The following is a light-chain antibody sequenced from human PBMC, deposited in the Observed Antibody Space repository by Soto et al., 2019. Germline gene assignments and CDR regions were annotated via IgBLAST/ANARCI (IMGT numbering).Light chain of an antibody. Sequence: EIVLTQSPGTLSLSPGERATLSCRASQSISSSYLAWYQQKPGQAPRLLIYDASSRATGIPDRFSGSGSGTDFTLTISRLEPEDFAVYYCQQYVGSPLTFGQGTKVDIK. CDR3: QQYVGSPLT. CDR2: DAS. J-gene: IGKJ1*01. V-gene: IGKV3-20*01. CDR1: QSISSSY.